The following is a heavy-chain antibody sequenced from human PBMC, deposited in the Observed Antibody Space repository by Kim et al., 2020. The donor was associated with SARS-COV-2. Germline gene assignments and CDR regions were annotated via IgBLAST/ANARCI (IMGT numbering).Heavy chain of an antibody. V-gene: IGHV3-23*01. CDR2: IGGGGGT. CDR3: ATRGVLSAVGNDY. J-gene: IGHJ4*02. Sequence: GGSLRLSCAASGFIFSNYAMTWVRQAPEKGLEWVSSIGGGGGTYVDSVKGRFTISRDNSKNTLYLQMNNLRAEDTAVYYCATRGVLSAVGNDYWGQGTLVTVSS. CDR1: GFIFSNYA. D-gene: IGHD6-13*01.